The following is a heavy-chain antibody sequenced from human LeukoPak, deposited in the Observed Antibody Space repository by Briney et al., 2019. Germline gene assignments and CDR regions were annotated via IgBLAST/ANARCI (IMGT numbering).Heavy chain of an antibody. Sequence: RGGSERLSCAASGFTFSDYSMNWVRQAPGKGLERISYISGRSSTIYYADSVKGRFTISRDNAKTSLYLQMNSLRDEDTAVYYCARATCGGDCSRRYYFDYWGQGTLVTVSS. J-gene: IGHJ4*02. D-gene: IGHD2-21*02. CDR1: GFTFSDYS. CDR3: ARATCGGDCSRRYYFDY. CDR2: ISGRSSTI. V-gene: IGHV3-48*02.